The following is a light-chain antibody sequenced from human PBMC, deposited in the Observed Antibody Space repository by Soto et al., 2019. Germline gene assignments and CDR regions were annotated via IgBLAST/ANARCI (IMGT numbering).Light chain of an antibody. V-gene: IGLV2-23*02. J-gene: IGLJ2*01. CDR1: SGDVGTYKL. Sequence: QSVLTQPASVSGSPGQSITISCTGTSGDVGTYKLVSWYQQHPGRAPKLIIFEVNKRPSGVSNRLSGSKSGNTASLAISGLQADYEADYHCCSYAGRSNVVCGGGTKLTVL. CDR3: CSYAGRSNVV. CDR2: EVN.